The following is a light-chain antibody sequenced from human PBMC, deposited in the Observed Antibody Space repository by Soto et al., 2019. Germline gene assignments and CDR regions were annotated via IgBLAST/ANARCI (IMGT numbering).Light chain of an antibody. Sequence: DIQMTQSPSTLSASVGDRVTITCRANQSISSWLAWYQQKPGKAPKLLIYKASTLESGVPSRFSGSGSGTEFTLTISSLQPDDFATYYCQQSFTFGPGTKVDIK. V-gene: IGKV1-5*03. J-gene: IGKJ3*01. CDR2: KAS. CDR1: QSISSW. CDR3: QQSFT.